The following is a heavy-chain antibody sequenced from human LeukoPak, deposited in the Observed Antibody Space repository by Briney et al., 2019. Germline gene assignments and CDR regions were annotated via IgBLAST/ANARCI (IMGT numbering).Heavy chain of an antibody. CDR2: ISGSGGST. V-gene: IGHV3-23*01. J-gene: IGHJ4*02. D-gene: IGHD3-10*01. CDR3: PKYYYGSGSYYKDYFDY. Sequence: PGGSLRLSCAASGFTFSSYAMSWVRQAPGKGLEWVSAISGSGGSTYYAESVKGRFPISRDHSKNTLYLQMTSLRAEDTAVYYCPKYYYGSGSYYKDYFDYWGQGNLVTVSS. CDR1: GFTFSSYA.